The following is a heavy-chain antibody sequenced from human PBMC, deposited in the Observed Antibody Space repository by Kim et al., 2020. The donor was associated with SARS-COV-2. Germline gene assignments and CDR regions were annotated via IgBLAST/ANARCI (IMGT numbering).Heavy chain of an antibody. CDR2: ISYDGSNK. CDR3: ANEGVTTVTPQYYFDY. D-gene: IGHD4-17*01. V-gene: IGHV3-30*18. Sequence: GGSLRLSCAASGFTFSSYGMHWVRQAPGKGLEWVAVISYDGSNKYYADSVKGRFTISRDNSKNTLYLQMNSLRAEDTAVYYCANEGVTTVTPQYYFDYWGQGTLVTVSS. CDR1: GFTFSSYG. J-gene: IGHJ4*02.